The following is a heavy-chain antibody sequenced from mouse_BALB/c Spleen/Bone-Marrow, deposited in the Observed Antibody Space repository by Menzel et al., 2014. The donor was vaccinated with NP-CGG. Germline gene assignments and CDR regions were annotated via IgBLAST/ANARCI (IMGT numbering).Heavy chain of an antibody. CDR1: GFTSSSFG. D-gene: IGHD2-4*01. J-gene: IGHJ4*01. CDR2: ISSGSSTI. Sequence: EVKLMESGGGLVQPGGSRKLSCAASGFTSSSFGMHWVRQAPEKGLEWVAYISSGSSTIYYADTVKGRFTISRDNPKNTLFLQMTSLRSEDTAMYYCARSPYDYAAMDYWGQGTSVTVSS. V-gene: IGHV5-17*02. CDR3: ARSPYDYAAMDY.